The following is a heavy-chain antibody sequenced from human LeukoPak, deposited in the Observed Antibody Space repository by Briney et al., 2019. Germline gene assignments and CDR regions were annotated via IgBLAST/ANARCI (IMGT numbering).Heavy chain of an antibody. Sequence: SETLSLTCTVSGGYISSYYWSWIRQPPGKGLEWIGYIYYSGSTNCNPSLKSRVTISVDASKNQFSLKLSSVTAADTAVYYCARGLRFGSDPYYFDYWGQGTLVTVSS. CDR1: GGYISSYY. CDR2: IYYSGST. V-gene: IGHV4-59*01. J-gene: IGHJ4*02. CDR3: ARGLRFGSDPYYFDY. D-gene: IGHD3-3*01.